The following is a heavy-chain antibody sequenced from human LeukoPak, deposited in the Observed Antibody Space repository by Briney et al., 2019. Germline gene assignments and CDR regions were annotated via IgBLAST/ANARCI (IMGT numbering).Heavy chain of an antibody. D-gene: IGHD5-18*01. CDR2: IYTSGST. CDR3: ERLRNVDTASKGYYYYYYMDV. CDR1: GGSISSYY. Sequence: SETLSLTCTVSGGSISSYYWSWIRQPPGKGLEWIGDIYTSGSTNYNPSLKSRVTISVDTSKNQFSLKLSAVTAADTAVYYCERLRNVDTASKGYYYYYYMDVRGKRTTVTVSS. V-gene: IGHV4-4*09. J-gene: IGHJ6*03.